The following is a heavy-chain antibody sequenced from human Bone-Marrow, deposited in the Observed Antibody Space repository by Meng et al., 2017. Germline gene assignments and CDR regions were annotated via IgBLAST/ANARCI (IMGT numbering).Heavy chain of an antibody. Sequence: ASLMVSCKASGYTFTSYYMHWLLQAPGQGLEWMGIINPSGGSTSYAQKFQGRVTMTRDTSTSTVYMELSSLRSEDTTVYFCARKAGNCISTTCYSLDYWGQGTLVTVSS. D-gene: IGHD2-2*01. CDR1: GYTFTSYY. J-gene: IGHJ4*02. CDR2: INPSGGST. V-gene: IGHV1-46*01. CDR3: ARKAGNCISTTCYSLDY.